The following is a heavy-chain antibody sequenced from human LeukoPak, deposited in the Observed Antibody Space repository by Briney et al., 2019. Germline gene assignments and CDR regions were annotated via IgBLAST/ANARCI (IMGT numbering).Heavy chain of an antibody. CDR2: ISSSSSYI. J-gene: IGHJ6*02. CDR1: GFTFSSYS. V-gene: IGHV3-21*01. D-gene: IGHD4-17*01. Sequence: GGSLRLSCAASGFTFSSYSMNWVRQAPGKGLEWVSSISSSSSYIYYADSVKSRFTISRDNAKNSLYLQMNSLRAEDTAVYYCAREKTSSYGDYVYYYYGMDVWGQGTTVTVSS. CDR3: AREKTSSYGDYVYYYYGMDV.